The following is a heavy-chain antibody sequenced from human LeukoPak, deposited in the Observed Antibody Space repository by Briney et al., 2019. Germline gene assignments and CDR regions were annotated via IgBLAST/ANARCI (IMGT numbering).Heavy chain of an antibody. CDR3: ARDLTDGRDGAFDI. CDR1: GFTFSSYS. V-gene: IGHV3-48*01. J-gene: IGHJ3*02. D-gene: IGHD5-24*01. CDR2: ISSSSSTI. Sequence: GGSLRLSCAASGFTFSSYSMNWDRQAPGKGLEWVSYISSSSSTIYYTDSVKGRFTISRDNAKNSLYLQMNSLRAEDTAVYYCARDLTDGRDGAFDIWGQGTMVTVSS.